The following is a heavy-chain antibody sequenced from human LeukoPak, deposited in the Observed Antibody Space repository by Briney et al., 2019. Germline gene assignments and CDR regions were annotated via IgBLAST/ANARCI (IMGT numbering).Heavy chain of an antibody. V-gene: IGHV3-23*01. J-gene: IGHJ6*02. D-gene: IGHD3-16*01. CDR1: GFTFSSYA. CDR3: AREYVDGGYYYGMDV. Sequence: GGSLRLSCAASGFTFSSYAMSWVRQAPGKGLEWVSAISGSGGSTYYADSVKGRFTISRGNAKNSLYLQMNSLRAEDTAVYYCAREYVDGGYYYGMDVWGQGTTVTVSS. CDR2: ISGSGGST.